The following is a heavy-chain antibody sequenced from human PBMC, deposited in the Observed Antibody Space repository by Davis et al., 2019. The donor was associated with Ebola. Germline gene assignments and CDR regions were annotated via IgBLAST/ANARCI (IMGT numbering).Heavy chain of an antibody. CDR1: GGSISSSSYY. CDR3: ARASFAYNSGWYADY. Sequence: SETLSLTCAVSGGSISSSSYYWGWIRQPPGKGLEWIGSIYYSGSTYYNPSLKSRVTISVDTSKNQFSLKLSSVTAEDTAVFYCARASFAYNSGWYADYWGPGSLVTVSS. V-gene: IGHV4-39*01. CDR2: IYYSGST. D-gene: IGHD6-19*01. J-gene: IGHJ4*02.